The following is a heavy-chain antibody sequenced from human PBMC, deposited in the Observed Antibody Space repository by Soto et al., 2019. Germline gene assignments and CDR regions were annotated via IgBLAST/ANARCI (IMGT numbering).Heavy chain of an antibody. CDR2: IYYSGST. Sequence: PSETLSLTCTVSGGSISSSSYYWGWIRQPPGKGLEWIGSIYYSGSTYYNPSLKSRVTISVDTSKNQFSLKLSSVTAADTAVYYCARGIDYGDYEGDDAFDIWGQGTMVT. D-gene: IGHD4-17*01. CDR1: GGSISSSSYY. CDR3: ARGIDYGDYEGDDAFDI. V-gene: IGHV4-39*01. J-gene: IGHJ3*02.